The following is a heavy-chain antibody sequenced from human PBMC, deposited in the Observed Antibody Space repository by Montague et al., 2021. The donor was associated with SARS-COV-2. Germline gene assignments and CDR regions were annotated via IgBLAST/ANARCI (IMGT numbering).Heavy chain of an antibody. D-gene: IGHD6-13*01. V-gene: IGHV6-1*01. J-gene: IGHJ4*02. Sequence: CAISGDSVSSNSVAWSWIRQSPPRGLEWLGRTYYRSKWYSDYAPSVRGRLTVNPDASKNEFSLELNYVTPEDTAVYYCVRYSSWFYFDFWGQGTLVTVSS. CDR1: GDSVSSNSVA. CDR2: TYYRSKWYS. CDR3: VRYSSWFYFDF.